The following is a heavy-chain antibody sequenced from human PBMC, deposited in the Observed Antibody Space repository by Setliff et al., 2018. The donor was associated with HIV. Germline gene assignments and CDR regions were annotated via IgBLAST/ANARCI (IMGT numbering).Heavy chain of an antibody. CDR2: LIPVLGEP. J-gene: IGHJ4*02. D-gene: IGHD3-10*01. V-gene: IGHV1-69*10. CDR1: GHTPRHYG. CDR3: ARGVLYGLSEY. Sequence: RASVKVSCKASGHTPRHYGINWIRQAPGQGLEWVGGLIPVLGEPHYAPRFQGRVTITADDSTNTAYLELSNLRFDDTATYYCARGVLYGLSEYWGTGSLVTVSS.